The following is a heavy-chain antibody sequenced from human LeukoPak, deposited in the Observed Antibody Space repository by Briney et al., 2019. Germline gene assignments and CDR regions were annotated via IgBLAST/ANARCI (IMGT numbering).Heavy chain of an antibody. CDR3: ARDLLTMIVVVPGY. J-gene: IGHJ4*02. CDR1: GFTFSSYA. CDR2: ISCDGSNK. V-gene: IGHV3-30-3*01. D-gene: IGHD3-22*01. Sequence: GGSLRLSCAASGFTFSSYAMHWVRQAPGKGLEWVAVISCDGSNKYYADSVKGRFTISRDNSKNTLYLQMNSLRAEDTAVYYCARDLLTMIVVVPGYWGQGTLVIVSS.